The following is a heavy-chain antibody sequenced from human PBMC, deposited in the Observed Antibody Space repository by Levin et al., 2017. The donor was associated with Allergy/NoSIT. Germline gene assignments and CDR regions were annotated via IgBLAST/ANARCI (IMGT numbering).Heavy chain of an antibody. V-gene: IGHV3-11*01. J-gene: IGHJ3*02. Sequence: GESLKISCAASGFTFSDYSMSWIRQAPGKGLEWVSYISSSGTTIYYADSVKGRFTISRDNAKNSLYLQMNSLRVEDTAVYYCARPRMGAGDAFDIWGQGTMVTVSS. D-gene: IGHD3-16*01. CDR2: ISSSGTTI. CDR1: GFTFSDYS. CDR3: ARPRMGAGDAFDI.